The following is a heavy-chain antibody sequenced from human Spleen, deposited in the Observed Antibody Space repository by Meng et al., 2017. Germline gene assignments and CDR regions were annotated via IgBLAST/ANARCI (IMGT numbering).Heavy chain of an antibody. CDR1: GYNFPDYY. CDR2: INPKSGDT. D-gene: IGHD6-13*01. Sequence: QGRLVQSGAEGKKPGASVKVSCKPSGYNFPDYYIHWVRRAPGQGLEWMGRINPKSGDTHYAQKFQARVTMTGDTSISTAYMELSSLRSEDTAVYYCAREYSEQQLVRVRYFDYWGQGTLVTVPS. J-gene: IGHJ4*02. CDR3: AREYSEQQLVRVRYFDY. V-gene: IGHV1-2*06.